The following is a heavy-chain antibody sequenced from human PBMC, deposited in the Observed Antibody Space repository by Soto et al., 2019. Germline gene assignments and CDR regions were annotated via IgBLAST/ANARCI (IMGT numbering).Heavy chain of an antibody. CDR1: GFTFSSYG. Sequence: VQLVESGGGVVQPGRSLRLSCAASGFTFSSYGMHWVRQAPGKGLEWVAVISYDGSNKYYADSVKGRFTISRDNSKNTLYLQRNSLRAEDTAVYYCAKRGAGYYYYGMDGGGQGTTVTVS. CDR2: ISYDGSNK. V-gene: IGHV3-30*18. CDR3: AKRGAGYYYYGMDG. J-gene: IGHJ6*02.